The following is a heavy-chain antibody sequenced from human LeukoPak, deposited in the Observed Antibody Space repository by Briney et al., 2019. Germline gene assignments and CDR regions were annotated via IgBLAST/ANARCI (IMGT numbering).Heavy chain of an antibody. J-gene: IGHJ4*02. D-gene: IGHD3-9*01. CDR3: AKDHTYAYYDILTGYYSPYYFDY. V-gene: IGHV3-23*01. Sequence: GGSLRLSCAASGFTFSSYAMSWVRQAPGKGLEWVSAISGSGGSTYYADSVKGRFTISRDNSNNTLYLQMNSLRAEDTAVYYCAKDHTYAYYDILTGYYSPYYFDYWGQGTLVTVSS. CDR2: ISGSGGST. CDR1: GFTFSSYA.